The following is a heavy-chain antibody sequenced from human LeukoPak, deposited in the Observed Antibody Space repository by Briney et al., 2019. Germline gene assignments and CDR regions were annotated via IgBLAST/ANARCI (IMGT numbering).Heavy chain of an antibody. CDR1: GFTVSSNS. J-gene: IGHJ4*02. V-gene: IGHV3-66*03. CDR3: AREGSGWYLDY. Sequence: GGSLRLSCAASGFTVSSNSMSWVRQAPGKGLEWVSFIYSDNTHYSDSVKGRFTISRDNSKNTLYLQMGSLRAEDMAVYYCAREGSGWYLDYWGQGTLVTVSS. D-gene: IGHD6-19*01. CDR2: IYSDNT.